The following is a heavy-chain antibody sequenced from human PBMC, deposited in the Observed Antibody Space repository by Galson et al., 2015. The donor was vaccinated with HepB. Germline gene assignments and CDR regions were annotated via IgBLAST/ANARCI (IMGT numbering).Heavy chain of an antibody. V-gene: IGHV4-61*02. J-gene: IGHJ6*02. D-gene: IGHD4-11*01. CDR1: GGSISSGSYY. CDR2: IYTSGST. Sequence: TLSLTCTVSGGSISSGSYYWSWIRQPAGKGLEWIGRIYTSGSTNYNPSLKSRVTISVDTSKNQFSLKLSSVTAADTAVYYCARDSLQYKFQTQYGMDVWGQGTTVTVSS. CDR3: ARDSLQYKFQTQYGMDV.